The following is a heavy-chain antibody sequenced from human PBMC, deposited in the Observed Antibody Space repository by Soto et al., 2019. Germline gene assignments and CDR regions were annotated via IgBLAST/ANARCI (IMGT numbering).Heavy chain of an antibody. CDR3: ARAPGEGDFWSGHPNCFDP. CDR2: INPNSGGT. D-gene: IGHD3-3*01. V-gene: IGHV1-2*04. CDR1: GYTFTGYY. J-gene: IGHJ5*02. Sequence: QVQLVQSGAEVKKPGASVKVSCKASGYTFTGYYMHWVRQAPGQGLEWMGWINPNSGGTNYAQKFQGWVTMTRDTSISTAYMELSRLRSDNTAVYHCARAPGEGDFWSGHPNCFDPWGQGTLVTVSS.